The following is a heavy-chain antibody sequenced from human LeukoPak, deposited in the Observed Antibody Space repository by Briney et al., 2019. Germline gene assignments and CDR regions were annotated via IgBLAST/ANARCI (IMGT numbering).Heavy chain of an antibody. CDR3: ARGRDFWSGYYYNWFDP. CDR2: MNPNSGNT. CDR1: GYTFTCYD. D-gene: IGHD3-3*01. Sequence: ASVKVSCKASGYTFTCYDINWVRQATGQGLEWMGWMNPNSGNTGYAQKFQGRVTMTRNTSISTAYMELSSLRSEDTAVYYCARGRDFWSGYYYNWFDPWGQGTLVTVSS. J-gene: IGHJ5*02. V-gene: IGHV1-8*01.